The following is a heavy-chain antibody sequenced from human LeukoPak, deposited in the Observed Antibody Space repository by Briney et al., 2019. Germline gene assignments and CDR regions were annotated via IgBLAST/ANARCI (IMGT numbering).Heavy chain of an antibody. D-gene: IGHD2-2*02. CDR1: GFTFSSYE. Sequence: PGGSLRLSCAASGFTFSSYEMNWVRQAPGKGLEWVSYISSSGSTIYYADSVKGRFTISRDNAKNSLYLQMNSLRAEDTAVYYCARDLRGADCSSTSCYTYYYYMDVWGKGTTVTVSS. V-gene: IGHV3-48*03. CDR2: ISSSGSTI. J-gene: IGHJ6*03. CDR3: ARDLRGADCSSTSCYTYYYYMDV.